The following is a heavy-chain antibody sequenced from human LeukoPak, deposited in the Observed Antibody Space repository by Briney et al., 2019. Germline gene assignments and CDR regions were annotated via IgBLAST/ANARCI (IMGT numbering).Heavy chain of an antibody. CDR3: ARWVY. J-gene: IGHJ4*02. CDR2: INQDGSEK. V-gene: IGHV3-7*05. Sequence: GGSLRLSCATSGFTFSNAWMYWVRQAPGKGLECVATINQDGSEKEYLDSVNGRFTISRDNAKNSVYLQMNSLRAEDTAVYYCARWVYWGPGTLVSVSS. CDR1: GFTFSNAW.